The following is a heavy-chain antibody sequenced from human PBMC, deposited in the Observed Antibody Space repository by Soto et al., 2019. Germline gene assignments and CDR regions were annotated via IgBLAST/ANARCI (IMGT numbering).Heavy chain of an antibody. D-gene: IGHD3-10*01. Sequence: GSLRLSCAASGFTFSSYGMHWVRQAPGKGLEWVAVISYDGSNKYYADSVKGRFTISRDNSKNTLYLQMNSLRAEDTAVYYCAKEGITMVRGVTAASGMVVWGPGTTVTVSS. CDR2: ISYDGSNK. V-gene: IGHV3-30*18. J-gene: IGHJ6*02. CDR3: AKEGITMVRGVTAASGMVV. CDR1: GFTFSSYG.